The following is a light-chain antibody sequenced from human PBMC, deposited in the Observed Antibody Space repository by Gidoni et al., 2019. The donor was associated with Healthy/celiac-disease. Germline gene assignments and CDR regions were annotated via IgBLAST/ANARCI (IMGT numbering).Light chain of an antibody. V-gene: IGKV1-5*03. CDR1: QSISSW. Sequence: DIQMTQSPSTLSASVGDRVNITCRASQSISSWLAWYQQKPGQAPKLLIYKASSLDSGVPSRFSGTGSGTEFTLTISSLQPDDFAIYYCQHRGTFXXXTKVEIK. CDR2: KAS. CDR3: QHRGT. J-gene: IGKJ1*01.